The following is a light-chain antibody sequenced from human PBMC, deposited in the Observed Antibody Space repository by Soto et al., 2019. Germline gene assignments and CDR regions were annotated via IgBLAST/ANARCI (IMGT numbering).Light chain of an antibody. CDR1: NSVVGAYKF. CDR3: CSYAGSYTWV. CDR2: DVT. V-gene: IGLV2-11*01. J-gene: IGLJ1*01. Sequence: QSLLTQPRSVSGSPGQSVTISCTGSNSVVGAYKFVSWLQHNPGEAPKVMIYDVTQRPSGVPDRFSGTKSGNTASLTISGLQAEDEADYYCCSYAGSYTWVVGSRTKVTV.